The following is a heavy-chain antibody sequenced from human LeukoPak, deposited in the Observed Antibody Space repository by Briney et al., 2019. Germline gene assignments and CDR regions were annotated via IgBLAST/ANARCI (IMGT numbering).Heavy chain of an antibody. CDR2: MNPSSGNT. D-gene: IGHD4-17*01. J-gene: IGHJ4*02. V-gene: IGHV1-8*03. CDR1: GYTFTSYD. Sequence: ASVKVSCKASGYTFTSYDINWVRQATGQGLEWMGWMNPSSGNTGYAQKFQGRVTITRNTSISTAYMELSSLRSEDTAVYYCARGLDDYGANYWGQGTLVTVSS. CDR3: ARGLDDYGANY.